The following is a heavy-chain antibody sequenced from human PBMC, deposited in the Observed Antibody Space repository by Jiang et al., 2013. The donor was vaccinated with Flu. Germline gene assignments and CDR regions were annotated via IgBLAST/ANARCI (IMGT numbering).Heavy chain of an antibody. CDR1: GDSVSSNSAA. D-gene: IGHD5-18*01. V-gene: IGHV6-1*01. CDR3: ARDRSAKRGYSYGYDY. J-gene: IGHJ4*02. Sequence: SQTLSLTCAISGDSVSSNSAAWNWIRQSPSRGLEWLGRTYYRSKWYNDYAVSVKSRITINPDTSKNQFSLQLNSVAPEDTAVYYCARDRSAKRGYSYGYDYWGQGTLVTVSS. CDR2: TYYRSKWYN.